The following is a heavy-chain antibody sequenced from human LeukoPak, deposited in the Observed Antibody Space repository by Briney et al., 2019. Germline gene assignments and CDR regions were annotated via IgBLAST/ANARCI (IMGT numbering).Heavy chain of an antibody. D-gene: IGHD3-9*01. Sequence: GESLKISCKGSGYSFTNYWIGWVRRMPGKGLEWMGIIYPGDSDTGYSPSFQGQVTISADKSINTAYLQWSSLKASDTAMYYCARNTIDFLTGFWFQFDYWGQRTLVTVSS. CDR1: GYSFTNYW. CDR2: IYPGDSDT. V-gene: IGHV5-51*01. CDR3: ARNTIDFLTGFWFQFDY. J-gene: IGHJ4*02.